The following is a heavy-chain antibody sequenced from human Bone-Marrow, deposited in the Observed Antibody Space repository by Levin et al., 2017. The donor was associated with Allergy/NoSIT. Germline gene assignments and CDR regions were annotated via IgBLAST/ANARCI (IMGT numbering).Heavy chain of an antibody. J-gene: IGHJ5*02. V-gene: IGHV1-18*01. CDR2: SSAYNGKT. CDR3: ARENYDSSGYYLHYDA. CDR1: GYTFTSYV. D-gene: IGHD3-22*01. Sequence: ASVKVSCEASGYTFTSYVISWVRQAPGQGPEWLGWSSAYNGKTKYAQNFQGRVTMTTDRSTSTAYMELRSLISDDTAVYYCARENYDSSGYYLHYDAWGQGTLVTVSS.